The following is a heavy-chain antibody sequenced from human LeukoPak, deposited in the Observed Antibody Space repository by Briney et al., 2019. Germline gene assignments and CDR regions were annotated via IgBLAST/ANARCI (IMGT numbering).Heavy chain of an antibody. CDR3: ARDLRSSTSCYSDV. CDR1: GYTFTSYG. Sequence: ASVKVSCKASGYTFTSYGISWVRQAPGQGLEWMGWISAYNGNTNYAQKLQGRVTMTTDTSTSTAYMELRSLRSDDTAVYYCARDLRSSTSCYSDVWGQGTTVTVSS. CDR2: ISAYNGNT. J-gene: IGHJ6*02. V-gene: IGHV1-18*01. D-gene: IGHD2-2*01.